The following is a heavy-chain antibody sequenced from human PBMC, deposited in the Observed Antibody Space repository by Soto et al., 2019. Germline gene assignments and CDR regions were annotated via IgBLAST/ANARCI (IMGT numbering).Heavy chain of an antibody. V-gene: IGHV6-1*01. CDR2: TYYRSKWYN. J-gene: IGHJ4*02. CDR3: AREGHYDFWSGYYIRTRPRYFDY. CDR1: GDSVSSNSAA. D-gene: IGHD3-3*01. Sequence: QVQLQQSGPGLVKPSQTLSLTCAISGDSVSSNSAAWNWIRQSPSRGLEWLGRTYYRSKWYNDYAVSVKSRITINPDTSKNQFSLQLNSVTPEDTAVYYCAREGHYDFWSGYYIRTRPRYFDYWGQGTLVTVSS.